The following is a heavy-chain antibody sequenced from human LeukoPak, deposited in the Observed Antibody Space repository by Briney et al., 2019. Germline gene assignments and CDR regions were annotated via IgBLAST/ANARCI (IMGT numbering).Heavy chain of an antibody. Sequence: GGSLRPSCAASGFTFSSYWMSWVRQAPGKGLEWVANIKRDGSEKYYVDSVKGRFTISRDNAKNSLYLQMNSLRAEDTALYYCARNGDFVDYWGQGTPVTVS. CDR2: IKRDGSEK. V-gene: IGHV3-7*05. CDR3: ARNGDFVDY. CDR1: GFTFSSYW. D-gene: IGHD3-16*01. J-gene: IGHJ4*02.